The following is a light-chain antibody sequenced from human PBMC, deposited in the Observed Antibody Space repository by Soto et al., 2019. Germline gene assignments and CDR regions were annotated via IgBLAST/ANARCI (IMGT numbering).Light chain of an antibody. J-gene: IGKJ1*01. CDR2: GAS. V-gene: IGKV3-15*01. CDR3: QQYNNWPL. CDR1: QSVSSN. Sequence: EIVMTQSPATLSVSPGERATLSCRASQSVSSNLAWYQQKPGQAPRLLIYGASTRATGIPARFSGSGSGTEFTLTISSLQSEDFAVYYCQQYNNWPLFGQGTKVKIK.